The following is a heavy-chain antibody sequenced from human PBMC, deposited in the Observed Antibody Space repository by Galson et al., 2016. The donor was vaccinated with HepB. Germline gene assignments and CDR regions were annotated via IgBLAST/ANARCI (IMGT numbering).Heavy chain of an antibody. V-gene: IGHV1-58*01. Sequence: SVKVSCKASGFTFPRSAVQWVRQARGQRLEWIGWIVVGSANANYAQKFQGRVTITRDMSTSTVYMELSSLRSEDTAVYYCAAEVIFGTYPPLGEFDDWGQGTLVTVSS. J-gene: IGHJ4*02. CDR3: AAEVIFGTYPPLGEFDD. CDR1: GFTFPRSA. CDR2: IVVGSANA. D-gene: IGHD3-16*01.